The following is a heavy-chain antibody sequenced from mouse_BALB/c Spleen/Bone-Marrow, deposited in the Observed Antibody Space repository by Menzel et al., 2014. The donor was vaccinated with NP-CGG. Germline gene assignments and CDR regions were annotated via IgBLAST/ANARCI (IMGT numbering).Heavy chain of an antibody. J-gene: IGHJ3*01. CDR1: GFTFSNYG. CDR2: INVNGDTT. Sequence: EVQGVESGGGLVQPGGSLKLSCAASGFTFSNYGMSWVRQTPDKRLEMIATINVNGDTTYHPDSVKGRFTISRDNVKNTLYLQMSSLKSEDTATYYCARGYDYSSWFAYWGQGTLVTVSA. D-gene: IGHD2-4*01. V-gene: IGHV5-6-3*01. CDR3: ARGYDYSSWFAY.